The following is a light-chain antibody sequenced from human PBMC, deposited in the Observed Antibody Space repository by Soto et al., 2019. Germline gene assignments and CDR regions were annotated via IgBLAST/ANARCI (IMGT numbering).Light chain of an antibody. J-gene: IGKJ5*01. CDR3: QQRATWPIT. CDR2: DAS. V-gene: IGKV3-11*01. CDR1: QTFSTF. Sequence: EIVLTQSPATLSLSPGERATLSCRASQTFSTFLAWYQQKPGQAPRLLIFDASKRATGIPARFSGSGSGPDFTLTISSLEPEDFAVYYCQQRATWPITFGQGTRLEIK.